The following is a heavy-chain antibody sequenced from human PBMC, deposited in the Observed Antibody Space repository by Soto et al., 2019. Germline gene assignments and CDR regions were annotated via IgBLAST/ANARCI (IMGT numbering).Heavy chain of an antibody. J-gene: IGHJ6*02. D-gene: IGHD3-10*01. V-gene: IGHV1-2*02. Sequence: ASVKVSCKASGYTFTGYYMHWVRQAPGQGLEWMGWINPNSGGTNYAQKFQGRVTMTRDTSISTAYMELSRLRSDDTAVYYCAQHFTTRSYGVDVCGQVTSVTVSS. CDR1: GYTFTGYY. CDR2: INPNSGGT. CDR3: AQHFTTRSYGVDV.